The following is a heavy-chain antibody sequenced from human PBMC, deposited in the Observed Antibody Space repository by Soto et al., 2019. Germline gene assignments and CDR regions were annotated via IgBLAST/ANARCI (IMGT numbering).Heavy chain of an antibody. CDR2: INPNGGST. V-gene: IGHV1-46*01. CDR3: ARSILQGDF. CDR1: GYTFIHYY. J-gene: IGHJ4*02. D-gene: IGHD2-21*01. Sequence: QVQLVQSGAEVKKPGASVKISCKASGYTFIHYYIHWVRQAPGQGLEWMAIINPNGGSTNYAQKFQGRVTVTSDTSTTTVSMELNRLESDDTAVYFCARSILQGDFWGQGPLVTVSS.